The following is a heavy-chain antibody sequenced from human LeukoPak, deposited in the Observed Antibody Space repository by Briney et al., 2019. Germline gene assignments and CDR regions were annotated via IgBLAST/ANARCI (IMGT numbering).Heavy chain of an antibody. D-gene: IGHD2-21*02. CDR2: ISWNSGDI. CDR3: VKSGGYATAIRYFDL. Sequence: GGSLRLSCAASGFSFGGYALHWVRQAPGKGLEWVASISWNSGDIVHADSVKGRFTISRDNAKNSLYLQMDSLRTEDTALYYCVKSGGYATAIRYFDLWGRGTLVAVSS. J-gene: IGHJ2*01. CDR1: GFSFGGYA. V-gene: IGHV3-9*01.